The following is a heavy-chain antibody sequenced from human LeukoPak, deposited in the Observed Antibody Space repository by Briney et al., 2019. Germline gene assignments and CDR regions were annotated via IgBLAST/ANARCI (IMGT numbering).Heavy chain of an antibody. D-gene: IGHD2-2*02. J-gene: IGHJ6*02. V-gene: IGHV3-23*01. CDR3: ASLYCSSTSCYSGMDV. CDR1: GFTFSSYA. Sequence: GGSLRLSCAASGFTFSSYAMSWVRQAPGKGLEWVSAISGSGGSTYYADSVKGRFTISRDNSKNTLYLQMNSLRAEDTAVYYCASLYCSSTSCYSGMDVWGQGTTVTVSS. CDR2: ISGSGGST.